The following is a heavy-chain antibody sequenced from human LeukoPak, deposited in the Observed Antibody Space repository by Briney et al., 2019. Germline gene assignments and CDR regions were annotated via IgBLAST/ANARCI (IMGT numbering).Heavy chain of an antibody. CDR3: ARSKALRLDDIYY. J-gene: IGHJ4*02. Sequence: SVKVSCKASGGTFSSYAISWVRQAPGQGLEWMGGIIPIFGTANYAQKFQGRVTITADESTSTAYMELSSLRSEDTAVYYCARSKALRLDDIYYWGQGTLVTVSS. CDR2: IIPIFGTA. V-gene: IGHV1-69*13. CDR1: GGTFSSYA. D-gene: IGHD3-9*01.